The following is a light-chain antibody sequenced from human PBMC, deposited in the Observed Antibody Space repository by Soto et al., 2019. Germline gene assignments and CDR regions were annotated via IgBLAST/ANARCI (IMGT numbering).Light chain of an antibody. CDR1: QSVSNF. Sequence: EVVLTPSPATLSLSQCNRATLSCRASQSVSNFLAWYQQKPGQAPRLLIYGASTRATGIPARFSGSGSGTEFTLTISSLQSEDFAVYYCQQYNIWPRTCGKGTKGDIK. CDR3: QQYNIWPRT. V-gene: IGKV3-15*01. J-gene: IGKJ1*01. CDR2: GAS.